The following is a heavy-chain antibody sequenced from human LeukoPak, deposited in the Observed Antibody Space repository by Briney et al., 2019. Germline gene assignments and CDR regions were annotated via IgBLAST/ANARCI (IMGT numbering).Heavy chain of an antibody. Sequence: GASVKVSCKASGFTFTGYYIHWVRQAPGQGFEWIGWINPDSGGADYAQKFQGRVTMTRDTSISTVYMELNSLTSDDTAVYYCARDLDDSSGDDYWGQGTLVTVSS. CDR1: GFTFTGYY. J-gene: IGHJ4*02. D-gene: IGHD3-22*01. V-gene: IGHV1-2*02. CDR3: ARDLDDSSGDDY. CDR2: INPDSGGA.